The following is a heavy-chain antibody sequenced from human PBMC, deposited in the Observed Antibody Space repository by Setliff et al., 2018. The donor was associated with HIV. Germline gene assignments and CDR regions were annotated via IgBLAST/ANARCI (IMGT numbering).Heavy chain of an antibody. D-gene: IGHD4-17*01. Sequence: GGSLRLSCAASGFTFSSYSMNWVRQAPGKGLEWVSSISTSRSYIYYADSVKGRFTISRDNAKNSLYLQINSLRAEDTAVYYCAREIYGDYGMDVWGQGTTVTVSS. V-gene: IGHV3-21*01. CDR1: GFTFSSYS. J-gene: IGHJ6*02. CDR2: ISTSRSYI. CDR3: AREIYGDYGMDV.